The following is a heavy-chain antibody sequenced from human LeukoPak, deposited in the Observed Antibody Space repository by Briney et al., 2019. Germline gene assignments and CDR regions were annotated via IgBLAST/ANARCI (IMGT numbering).Heavy chain of an antibody. Sequence: PGGSLRLSCAASGFTFSTYNMNWVRQAPGKGVEGISYISRGSSTISYADCVRGRFIISRDNAKNSLYLQMNSLRAEDTAVYYCARDRGDAPVIPRHWGQGTLVTVSS. J-gene: IGHJ4*02. CDR2: ISRGSSTI. CDR1: GFTFSTYN. D-gene: IGHD2-21*02. CDR3: ARDRGDAPVIPRH. V-gene: IGHV3-48*01.